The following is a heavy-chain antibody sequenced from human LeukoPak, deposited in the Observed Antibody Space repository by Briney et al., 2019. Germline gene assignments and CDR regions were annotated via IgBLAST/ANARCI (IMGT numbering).Heavy chain of an antibody. D-gene: IGHD6-13*01. J-gene: IGHJ4*02. CDR1: GFTFSSYS. Sequence: WGSLRLSCAASGFTFSSYSMNWVRQAPGKGLEWVSYISSSSSTIYYADSVKGRFTISRDNAKNSLYLQMNSLRAEDTAVYYCAKDRGSIAAAGPLYYFDYWGQGTLVTVSS. CDR2: ISSSSSTI. V-gene: IGHV3-48*04. CDR3: AKDRGSIAAAGPLYYFDY.